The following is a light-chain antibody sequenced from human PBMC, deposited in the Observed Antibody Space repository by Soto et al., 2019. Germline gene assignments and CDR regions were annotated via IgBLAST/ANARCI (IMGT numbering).Light chain of an antibody. V-gene: IGLV2-18*02. CDR2: DVS. Sequence: QPVLIQPPSVSGSPGQSVTISCSGTSSDVGSYNRVSWYQQPPGTAPKLMIYDVSNRPSGVPDRFSGSKSGNTASLTISGLQAEDEADYYCSSYVASSSTYVFGTGTKLTVL. CDR1: SSDVGSYNR. CDR3: SSYVASSSTYV. J-gene: IGLJ1*01.